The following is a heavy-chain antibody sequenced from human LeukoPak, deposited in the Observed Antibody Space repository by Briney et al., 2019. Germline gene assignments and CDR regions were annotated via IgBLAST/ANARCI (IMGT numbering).Heavy chain of an antibody. CDR2: ISAYNGNT. V-gene: IGHV1-18*01. CDR3: ANHYGDYGVLYFDY. D-gene: IGHD4-17*01. J-gene: IGHJ4*02. CDR1: GYTFTSYG. Sequence: ASVKVSCKASGYTFTSYGISWVRQAPGQGLEWMGWISAYNGNTNYAQKLQGRVTMTTDTSTSTAYMELRSLRSDDTAVYYCANHYGDYGVLYFDYWGREPWSPSPQ.